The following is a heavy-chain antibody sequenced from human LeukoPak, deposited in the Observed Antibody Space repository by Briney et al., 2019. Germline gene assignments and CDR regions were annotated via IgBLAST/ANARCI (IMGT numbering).Heavy chain of an antibody. V-gene: IGHV3-21*04. CDR1: GFTFSSYS. Sequence: PGGSLRLSCAASGFTFSSYSMNWVRQAPGKGLEWVSSISSSSSYIYYADSVKGRFTISRDNSKNTLYLQMNSLRAEDAAVYYCAKYFLALSFLGGTAMVTDAFDIWGQGTMVTVSS. CDR3: AKYFLALSFLGGTAMVTDAFDI. J-gene: IGHJ3*02. D-gene: IGHD5-18*01. CDR2: ISSSSSYI.